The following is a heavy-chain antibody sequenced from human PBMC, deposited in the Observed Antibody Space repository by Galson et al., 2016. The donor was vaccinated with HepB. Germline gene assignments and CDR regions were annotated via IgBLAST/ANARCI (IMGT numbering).Heavy chain of an antibody. V-gene: IGHV4-61*01. CDR2: ISYSGNT. CDR3: ARSSGNSEYHRIV. D-gene: IGHD2/OR15-2a*01. J-gene: IGHJ4*01. CDR1: DDSVSSGKYY. Sequence: QVQLQESGPGLVKPSETLSLMCTVSDDSVSSGKYYWTWIRQTPGKALEWIAYISYSGNTNSNPSLKSRVTLSIDRSKSQFSLKLSSVTAADTALYYCARSSGNSEYHRIVWGHGTLVTVSS.